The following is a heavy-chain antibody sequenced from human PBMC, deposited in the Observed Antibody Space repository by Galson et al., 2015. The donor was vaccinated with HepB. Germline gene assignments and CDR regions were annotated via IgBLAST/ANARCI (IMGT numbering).Heavy chain of an antibody. D-gene: IGHD4-17*01. CDR2: IWYDGSSQ. J-gene: IGHJ4*02. CDR3: LRDNAVVDILTTTPTTQLGD. Sequence: SLRLSCAASGFNFSTYGMHWVRQAPGKGLEWVAIIWYDGSSQYYADSVKGRFTISRDNSKNTLYLQMSSPRVEDTAIYYCLRDNAVVDILTTTPTTQLGDWGQGTLVTVSS. V-gene: IGHV3-33*01. CDR1: GFNFSTYG.